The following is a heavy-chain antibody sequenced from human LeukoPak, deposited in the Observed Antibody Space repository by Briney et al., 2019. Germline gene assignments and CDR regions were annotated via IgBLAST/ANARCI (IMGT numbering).Heavy chain of an antibody. V-gene: IGHV3-23*01. CDR1: GFTFSSYA. CDR3: AKLCSGGSCYWNY. D-gene: IGHD2-15*01. Sequence: GGSLRLSCAAAGFTFSSYAMSWVRQAPGKGLEWASHISASGRTTDYADSVKGRFTISRDNCKNTVYLQMNSLRAEDTAVYYCAKLCSGGSCYWNYWGQGTLVTVSS. J-gene: IGHJ4*02. CDR2: ISASGRTT.